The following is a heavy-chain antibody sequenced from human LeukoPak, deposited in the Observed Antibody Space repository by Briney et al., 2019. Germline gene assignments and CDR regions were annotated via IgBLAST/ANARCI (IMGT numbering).Heavy chain of an antibody. Sequence: GASVKVSCKASGYTFTGYYMHWVRQAPGQGLEWMGWINPNSGGTNYAQKFQGRVTMTRDTSISTAYMELSRLRSDDTAVYYCARQGVPLGYCSSTSCFDYMDVWGKGTTVTVSS. CDR1: GYTFTGYY. CDR3: ARQGVPLGYCSSTSCFDYMDV. V-gene: IGHV1-2*02. D-gene: IGHD2-2*01. CDR2: INPNSGGT. J-gene: IGHJ6*03.